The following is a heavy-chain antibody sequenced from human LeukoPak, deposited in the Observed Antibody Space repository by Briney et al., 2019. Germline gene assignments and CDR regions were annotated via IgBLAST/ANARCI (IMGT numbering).Heavy chain of an antibody. CDR2: ISGSGGST. Sequence: GGSLRLSCAASAITFSTYAMSWVRQAPGKGLEWVSAISGSGGSTYYADSVKGRFTISRDNSKNTLYLQMNSLRAADTAVYYCARDGVVAAAAFDYWGQGTLVTVSS. V-gene: IGHV3-23*01. CDR3: ARDGVVAAAAFDY. D-gene: IGHD2-15*01. CDR1: AITFSTYA. J-gene: IGHJ4*02.